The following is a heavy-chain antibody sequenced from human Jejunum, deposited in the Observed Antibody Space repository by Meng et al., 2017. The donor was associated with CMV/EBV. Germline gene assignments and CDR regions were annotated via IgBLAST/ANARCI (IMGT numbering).Heavy chain of an antibody. Sequence: HITLKESGPTLVKPTQTLTLTCTISGFSLSTSEGGVRWIRQPPGKALEWLAVIYWDDDKRYSPSLKSRLTITKDTSKNQVVLTLTNMDPVDTATYYCALFTRSWFDPWGQGTLVTVSS. J-gene: IGHJ5*02. CDR2: IYWDDDK. D-gene: IGHD2-2*01. CDR3: ALFTRSWFDP. CDR1: GFSLSTSEGG. V-gene: IGHV2-5*02.